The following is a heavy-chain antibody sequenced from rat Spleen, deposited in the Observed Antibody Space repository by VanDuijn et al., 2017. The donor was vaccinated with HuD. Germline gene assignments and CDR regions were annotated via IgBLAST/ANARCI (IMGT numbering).Heavy chain of an antibody. V-gene: IGHV5S23*01. J-gene: IGHJ4*01. CDR1: GFSFSMYG. Sequence: EVQLVESDGGLVQPGRSLKLSCAASGFSFSMYGMAWVRQAPTKGLEWVASIGTGCGNTYYRDSVKGRFTISRDNAKNTLYLQMDSLRSEDTATYYCARHGRGERTYYYVMDVWGQGTSVTVSS. CDR3: ARHGRGERTYYYVMDV. CDR2: IGTGCGNT. D-gene: IGHD4-3*01.